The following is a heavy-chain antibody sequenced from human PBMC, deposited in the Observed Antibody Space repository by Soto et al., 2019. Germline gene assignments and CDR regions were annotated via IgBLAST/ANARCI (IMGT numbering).Heavy chain of an antibody. V-gene: IGHV1-69*01. Sequence: QVQLVQSGAEVRKPGSSVKVSCKASGGTFSRHAISWVRQAPGQGLEWMGGIIPMFGTANHAQKFQGRVTITADESTSTAYMELRSLRSEDTAKYYCARGWGHCRTDYYYAYWGQGTPVIVSS. D-gene: IGHD3-16*01. J-gene: IGHJ4*02. CDR1: GGTFSRHA. CDR2: IIPMFGTA. CDR3: ARGWGHCRTDYYYAY.